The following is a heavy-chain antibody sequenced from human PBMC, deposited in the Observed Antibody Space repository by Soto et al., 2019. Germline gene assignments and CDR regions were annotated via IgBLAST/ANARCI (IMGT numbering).Heavy chain of an antibody. CDR2: INPNSGGT. V-gene: IGHV1-2*04. D-gene: IGHD6-6*01. CDR3: ARDRPNSSSSAGRDNWFDY. J-gene: IGHJ5*01. Sequence: ASVKVSCKASGYTFTGYYMHWVRQAPGQGLEWMGWINPNSGGTNYAQKFQGWVTMTRDTSISTAYMELSRLRSDDTAVYYCARDRPNSSSSAGRDNWFDYWGQGTRVTVSS. CDR1: GYTFTGYY.